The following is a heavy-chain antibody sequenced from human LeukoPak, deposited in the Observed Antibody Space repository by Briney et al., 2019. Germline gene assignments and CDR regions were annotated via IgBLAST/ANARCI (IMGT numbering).Heavy chain of an antibody. CDR1: GFTFSSYE. CDR3: ARDLDSLAVFDY. Sequence: GGSLRLSCAASGFTFSSYEMNWVRQAPGEGLEWISYISSSGSTIYYADSVKGRFTISRDNAKNSLYLQMNSLRADDTAVYYCARDLDSLAVFDYWGQGALVTVSS. CDR2: ISSSGSTI. D-gene: IGHD2-15*01. V-gene: IGHV3-48*03. J-gene: IGHJ4*02.